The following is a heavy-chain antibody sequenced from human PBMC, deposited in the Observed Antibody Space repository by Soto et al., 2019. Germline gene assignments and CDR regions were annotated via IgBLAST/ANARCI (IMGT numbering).Heavy chain of an antibody. J-gene: IGHJ4*01. D-gene: IGHD3-10*01. Sequence: PGESLKISCKGSGYTFSTYWIAWVRQMPGKGLEWMGIIYPGDSDTKYSPAFQGQVTISADKSINTAYLQWTSLEASDTAMYYCARKFAPEFFDYWGHGTLVTVSS. V-gene: IGHV5-51*01. CDR1: GYTFSTYW. CDR2: IYPGDSDT. CDR3: ARKFAPEFFDY.